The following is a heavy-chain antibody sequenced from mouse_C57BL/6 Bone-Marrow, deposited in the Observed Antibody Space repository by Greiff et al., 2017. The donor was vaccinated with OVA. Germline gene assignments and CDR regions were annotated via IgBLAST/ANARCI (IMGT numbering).Heavy chain of an antibody. CDR1: GFSLTSYG. CDR2: IWGGGST. V-gene: IGHV2-9*01. Sequence: VKLMESGPGLVAPSQSLSITCTVSGFSLTSYGVDWVRQPPGKGLEWLGVIWGGGSTNYNSALMSRLSISKDNSKSQVFLKMNSLQTDDTAMYYCAKRDYYGSSYGGYAMDYWGQGTSVTVSS. D-gene: IGHD1-1*01. CDR3: AKRDYYGSSYGGYAMDY. J-gene: IGHJ4*01.